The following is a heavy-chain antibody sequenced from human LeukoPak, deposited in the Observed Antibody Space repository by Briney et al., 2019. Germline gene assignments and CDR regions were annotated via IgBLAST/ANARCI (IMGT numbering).Heavy chain of an antibody. Sequence: GGSLRLSCAASGFTFSSYAMSWVRQAPGKGLEWVAVISYDGSNKYYADSVKGRFTISRDNSKNTLYLQMNSLRAEDTAVYYCAKEGMIVVTPPEFDYWGQGTLVTVSS. D-gene: IGHD3-22*01. CDR2: ISYDGSNK. V-gene: IGHV3-30*18. CDR3: AKEGMIVVTPPEFDY. CDR1: GFTFSSYA. J-gene: IGHJ4*02.